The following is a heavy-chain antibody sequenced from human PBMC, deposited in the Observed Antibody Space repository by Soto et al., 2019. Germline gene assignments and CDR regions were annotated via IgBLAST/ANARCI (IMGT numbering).Heavy chain of an antibody. D-gene: IGHD5-18*01. J-gene: IGHJ3*02. CDR3: ASDTLQLDAFDI. CDR2: INPSGGST. CDR1: GYTFTCYY. Sequence: GASVKVSCKASGYTFTCYYMHWVRQAPGQGLEWMGIINPSGGSTSYAQKFQGRVTMTRDTSTSTVYMELSSLRSEDTAVYYCASDTLQLDAFDIWGQGTMVTVSS. V-gene: IGHV1-46*01.